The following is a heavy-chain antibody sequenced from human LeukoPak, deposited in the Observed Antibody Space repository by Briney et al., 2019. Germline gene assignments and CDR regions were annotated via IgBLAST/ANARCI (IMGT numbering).Heavy chain of an antibody. V-gene: IGHV4-39*01. D-gene: IGHD3-10*01. Sequence: PSETLSLTCTVSGGSISSSPYYWGWIRQPPGKGLEWIGSMYYSGRLYYHPSLKSRVTISVDTSKNQFSLNMTSVTAADTAVYYCARHGSPSDVLPAFDIWGQGTIVTVS. J-gene: IGHJ3*02. CDR2: MYYSGRL. CDR3: ARHGSPSDVLPAFDI. CDR1: GGSISSSPYY.